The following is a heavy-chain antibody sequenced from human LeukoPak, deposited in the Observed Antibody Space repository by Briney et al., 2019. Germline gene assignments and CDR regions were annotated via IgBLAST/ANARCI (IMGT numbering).Heavy chain of an antibody. CDR1: GFTFSSYG. CDR2: ISYDGSNK. J-gene: IGHJ4*02. CDR3: AKVARGCGGSCQDETDY. D-gene: IGHD2-15*01. V-gene: IGHV3-30*18. Sequence: GGSLRLSCAASGFTFSSYGMHWVRQAPGRGLEWVAVISYDGSNKYYADSVKGRFTISRDNSKNTLYLQMNSLRAEDTAVYYCAKVARGCGGSCQDETDYWGQGTLVTVSS.